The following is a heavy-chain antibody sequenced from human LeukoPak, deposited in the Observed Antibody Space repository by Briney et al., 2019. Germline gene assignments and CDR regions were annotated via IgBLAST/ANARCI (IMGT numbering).Heavy chain of an antibody. D-gene: IGHD3-22*01. CDR3: AREHDNRVPYYCGMDV. Sequence: ASVKVSCKASGYSFTNYGISWVRQAPGQGLEWVGWISAYSGETKYAPKLQGRVTLTRDTSTSTAYLDLRSLTSDDTAIYYCAREHDNRVPYYCGMDVWGQGTTVTVSS. CDR1: GYSFTNYG. V-gene: IGHV1-18*01. J-gene: IGHJ6*02. CDR2: ISAYSGET.